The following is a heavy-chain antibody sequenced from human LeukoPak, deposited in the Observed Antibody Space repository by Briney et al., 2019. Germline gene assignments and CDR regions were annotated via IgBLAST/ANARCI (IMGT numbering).Heavy chain of an antibody. D-gene: IGHD3-9*01. CDR1: GFTFSDYN. Sequence: GGSLRLSCAASGFTFSDYNMNWVRQAPGKGLEWVSYVTDSGNTIHYADSVKGRFTISRDIAKNSLYLQMNSLRAEDTAVYYCARSIGLTGGGVDVWGQGTTVTVSS. CDR2: VTDSGNTI. J-gene: IGHJ6*02. V-gene: IGHV3-11*01. CDR3: ARSIGLTGGGVDV.